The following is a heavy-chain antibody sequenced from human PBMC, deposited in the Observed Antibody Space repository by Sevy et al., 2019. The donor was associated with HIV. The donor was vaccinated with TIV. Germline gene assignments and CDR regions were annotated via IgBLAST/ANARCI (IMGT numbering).Heavy chain of an antibody. CDR1: GFTFSYSA. CDR2: IQIDGSSQ. V-gene: IGHV3-30*02. J-gene: IGHJ4*02. CDR3: AKNTAAVGVGGFDY. D-gene: IGHD2-8*02. Sequence: GGSLRLSCAASGFTFSYSAMHWVRQAPGKGLEWVTFIQIDGSSQYYAESVKGRFTILRDNTKNTLYLQMNSLRRDDTAVYYCAKNTAAVGVGGFDYWGQGTLVTVSS.